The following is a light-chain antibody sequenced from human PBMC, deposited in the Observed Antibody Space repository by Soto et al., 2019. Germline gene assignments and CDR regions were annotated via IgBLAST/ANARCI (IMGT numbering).Light chain of an antibody. CDR2: LNSDGSH. CDR3: QTWGTGIWV. J-gene: IGLJ3*02. V-gene: IGLV4-69*01. CDR1: SGHSTYA. Sequence: QPVVTQSPSASASLGASVKLTRTLSSGHSTYAIAWHQQQPEKGPRYLMNLNSDGSHSKGDGIPDRFSGSSSGTERYLTISSLQSEDEADYYCQTWGTGIWVFGGGTKLTVL.